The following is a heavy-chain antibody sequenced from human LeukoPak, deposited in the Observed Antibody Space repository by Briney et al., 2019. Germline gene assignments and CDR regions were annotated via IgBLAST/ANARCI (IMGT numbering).Heavy chain of an antibody. D-gene: IGHD1-26*01. CDR3: TRVNLRGSQYNWFDP. V-gene: IGHV1-69*08. CDR1: GGTLNSQI. CDR2: ITPIIDTA. J-gene: IGHJ5*02. Sequence: ASVKVSCKTSGGTLNSQIFSWVRQAPGQGLEWMGKITPIIDTAKYSQKFQGRVTITADKSTATVYMELSSLKSGDTAVYYCTRVNLRGSQYNWFDPWGQGTLVTVSS.